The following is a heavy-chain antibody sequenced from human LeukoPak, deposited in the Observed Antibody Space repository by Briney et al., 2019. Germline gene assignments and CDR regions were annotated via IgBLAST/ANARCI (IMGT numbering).Heavy chain of an antibody. CDR2: ISSSSIYI. V-gene: IGHV3-21*03. CDR1: GFTFSSYG. Sequence: PGGSLRLSCAASGFTFSSYGMNWVRQAPGKGLEWVSSISSSSIYIYYADSVKGRFTISRDNAKNSLYLQMNSLRAEDTAVYYCTTGLTGGNYYYYYYMDVWGKGTTVTISS. D-gene: IGHD7-27*01. CDR3: TTGLTGGNYYYYYYMDV. J-gene: IGHJ6*03.